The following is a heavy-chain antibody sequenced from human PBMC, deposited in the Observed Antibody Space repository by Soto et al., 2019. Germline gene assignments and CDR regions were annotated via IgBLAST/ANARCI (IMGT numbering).Heavy chain of an antibody. CDR3: ARDEEYYDFWLGYYYGMDV. J-gene: IGHJ6*02. CDR1: GFTFSSYA. D-gene: IGHD3-3*01. Sequence: QVQLVESGGGVVQPGRSLRLSCAASGFTFSSYAMHWVRQAPGKGLEWVAVISYDGSNKYYADSVKGRFTISRDNSKNTLYLQMNSLRAEDTAVYYCARDEEYYDFWLGYYYGMDVWGQGTTVTVSS. V-gene: IGHV3-30-3*01. CDR2: ISYDGSNK.